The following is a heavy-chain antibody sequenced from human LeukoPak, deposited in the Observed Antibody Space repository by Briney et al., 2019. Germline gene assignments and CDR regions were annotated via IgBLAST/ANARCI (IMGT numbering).Heavy chain of an antibody. CDR1: GFTFSSYG. D-gene: IGHD2/OR15-2a*01. V-gene: IGHV3-30*02. CDR2: IRYDGSNK. J-gene: IGHJ3*01. CDR3: AKDETRACNCCL. Sequence: GGSLRLSCAASGFTFSSYGMHWVRQAPGKGLEWVAFIRYDGSNKYYADSVKGRFTISRDNSKNTLYLQMNSLRAEDTAVYYCAKDETRACNCCLWGQGTMVTVSS.